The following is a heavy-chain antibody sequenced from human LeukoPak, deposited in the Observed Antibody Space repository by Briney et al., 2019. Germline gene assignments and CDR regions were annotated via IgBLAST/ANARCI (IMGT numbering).Heavy chain of an antibody. V-gene: IGHV4-39*01. J-gene: IGHJ4*02. Sequence: SETLSLTCTVSGASISISSYYWGWIRQPPGKGLEWIGSIYYTGNTYYNPSLNSRVTISVDTSKNQFSLKLSSVTDADTAIYYCARLTSGWYVIYWGQGTLVTVSS. D-gene: IGHD6-19*01. CDR2: IYYTGNT. CDR3: ARLTSGWYVIY. CDR1: GASISISSYY.